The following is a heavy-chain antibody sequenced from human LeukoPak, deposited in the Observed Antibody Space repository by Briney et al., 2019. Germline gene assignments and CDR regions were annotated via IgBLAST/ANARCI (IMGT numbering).Heavy chain of an antibody. J-gene: IGHJ4*02. V-gene: IGHV1-69*13. CDR1: GYTFTSYG. CDR2: IIPIFGTA. Sequence: GASVKVSCKASGYTFTSYGISWVRQAPGQGLEWMGGIIPIFGTANYAQKFQGRVTITADESTSTAYMELSSLRSEDTAVYYCARARGLVFVPPDYWGQGTLVTVSS. D-gene: IGHD3-16*02. CDR3: ARARGLVFVPPDY.